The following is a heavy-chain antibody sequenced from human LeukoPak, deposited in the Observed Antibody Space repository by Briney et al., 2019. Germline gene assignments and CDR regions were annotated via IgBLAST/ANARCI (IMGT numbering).Heavy chain of an antibody. D-gene: IGHD5-12*01. Sequence: GASVKVSCKASGYTFTGYYMHWVRQAPGQGLEWMGWINPNSGDTNYAQKFQGRVTMTRDTSISTAYMELSRLRSDDTAVYYCAKNPYEYYFDYWGQGTLVTVSS. J-gene: IGHJ4*02. CDR3: AKNPYEYYFDY. CDR1: GYTFTGYY. CDR2: INPNSGDT. V-gene: IGHV1-2*02.